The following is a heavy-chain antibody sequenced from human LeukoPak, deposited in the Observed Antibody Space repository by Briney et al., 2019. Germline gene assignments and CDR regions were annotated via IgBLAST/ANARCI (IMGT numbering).Heavy chain of an antibody. V-gene: IGHV3-23*01. CDR1: GFTFSSYA. J-gene: IGHJ6*03. D-gene: IGHD6-19*01. Sequence: GGSLRLSCAASGFTFSSYAMSWVRQAPGKGLEWVSAISGSGGSTYYADSVKGRFTISRDNSKNTLYLQMNSLRAEDTAVYYCARETSSGWYVGLHYYYYYMDVWGKGTTVTVSS. CDR3: ARETSSGWYVGLHYYYYYMDV. CDR2: ISGSGGST.